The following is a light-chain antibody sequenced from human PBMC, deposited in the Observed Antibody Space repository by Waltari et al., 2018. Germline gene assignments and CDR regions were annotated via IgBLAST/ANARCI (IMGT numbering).Light chain of an antibody. Sequence: DIQMTQSPSSLSASVGDRVTITCRASQSISSYLTWYQQKPGKAPKLLIYAASSLQSGVPSRFRGSGSGTDFTLTISSLHPEDFATYYCQQTYSTPRTFGQGTKVEIK. V-gene: IGKV1-39*01. CDR3: QQTYSTPRT. CDR2: AAS. CDR1: QSISSY. J-gene: IGKJ1*01.